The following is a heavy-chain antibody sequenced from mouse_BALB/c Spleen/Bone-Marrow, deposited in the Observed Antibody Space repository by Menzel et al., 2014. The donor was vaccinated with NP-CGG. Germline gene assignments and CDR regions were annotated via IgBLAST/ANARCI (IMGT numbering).Heavy chain of an antibody. D-gene: IGHD2-3*01. CDR3: AREGIYDGYWDYAMDY. J-gene: IGHJ4*01. CDR1: GYSIXSGYY. V-gene: IGHV3-6*02. Sequence: EVKLQESGPGLVKPSQSLSLTCSVTGYSIXSGYYWNWIRQFPGNKLEWMGYISYDGSNNYNPSLKNRISITRDTSKNQFFLKLNSVTTEDTATYYCAREGIYDGYWDYAMDYWGQGTSVTVSS. CDR2: ISYDGSN.